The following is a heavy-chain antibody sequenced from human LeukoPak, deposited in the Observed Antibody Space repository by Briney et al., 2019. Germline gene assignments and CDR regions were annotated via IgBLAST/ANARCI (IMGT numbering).Heavy chain of an antibody. J-gene: IGHJ4*02. Sequence: GESLKISCEGSGYSFTTYWIGWVRQMPGKGLEWMGIIYPGDSDTRYSPSFQGQVTISAAKSISTTYLQWNSLKASDTAMYYCVRHKGYITGWYVDYWGQGTLVTVSS. V-gene: IGHV5-51*01. CDR3: VRHKGYITGWYVDY. CDR2: IYPGDSDT. CDR1: GYSFTTYW. D-gene: IGHD2-8*02.